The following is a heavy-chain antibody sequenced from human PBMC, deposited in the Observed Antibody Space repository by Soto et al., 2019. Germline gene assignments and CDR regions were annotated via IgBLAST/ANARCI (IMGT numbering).Heavy chain of an antibody. CDR2: ISSANAYI. V-gene: IGHV3-21*01. Sequence: PGGSLRLSCVASGFTFNSYSMNWVRQAPGKGLEWVSSISSANAYIYYADSMKGRFTVSRDNAKNSVYLDMNSLSAEDTAVYYCARESEDLTSNFDYWGQGTLVTVSS. CDR3: ARESEDLTSNFDY. CDR1: GFTFNSYS. J-gene: IGHJ4*02.